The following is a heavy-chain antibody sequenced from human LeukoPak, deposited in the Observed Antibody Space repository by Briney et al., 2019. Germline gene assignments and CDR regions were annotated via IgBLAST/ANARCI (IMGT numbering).Heavy chain of an antibody. CDR1: GFAFSSFT. J-gene: IGHJ4*02. D-gene: IGHD2-15*01. V-gene: IGHV3-48*04. CDR2: ISSSGSTI. Sequence: GGSLRLSCAASGFAFSSFTMNWVRQAPGKGLEWVSYISSSGSTIYYADSVKGRFTISRDNAKNSLYLQMNSLRAEDTAVYYCARGGDIVVVVAATGSFDYWGQGTLVTVSS. CDR3: ARGGDIVVVVAATGSFDY.